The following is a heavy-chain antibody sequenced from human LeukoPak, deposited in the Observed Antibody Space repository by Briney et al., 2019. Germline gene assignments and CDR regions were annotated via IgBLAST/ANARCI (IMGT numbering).Heavy chain of an antibody. J-gene: IGHJ6*03. CDR3: ASDGRVYRGLGIIAAGKHLDYYYMDV. CDR2: IYYSGST. Sequence: SETLSLTCTVSGGSISSSSYYWGWIRQPPGKGLEWIGSIYYSGSTYYNPSLKSRVTISVDTSKNQFSLKLSSVTAADTAVYYCASDGRVYRGLGIIAAGKHLDYYYMDVWGKGTTVTVSS. D-gene: IGHD6-13*01. CDR1: GGSISSSSYY. V-gene: IGHV4-39*07.